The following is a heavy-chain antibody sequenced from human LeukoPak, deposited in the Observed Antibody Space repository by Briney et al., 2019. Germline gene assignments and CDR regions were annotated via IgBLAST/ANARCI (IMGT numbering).Heavy chain of an antibody. CDR3: ARQADYGGTIDY. J-gene: IGHJ4*02. CDR1: GGSISSYY. V-gene: IGHV4-59*08. D-gene: IGHD4-23*01. CDR2: IYYSGST. Sequence: PSETPSLTCTVSGGSISSYYWSWIRQPPGKGLEWIGYIYYSGSTNYNPSLKSRVTISVDTSKNQFSLKLSSVTAADTAVYYCARQADYGGTIDYWGQGTLVTVSS.